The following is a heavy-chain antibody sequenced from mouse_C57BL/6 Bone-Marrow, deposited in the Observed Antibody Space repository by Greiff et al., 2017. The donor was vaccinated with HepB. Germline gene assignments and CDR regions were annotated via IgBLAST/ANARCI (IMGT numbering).Heavy chain of an antibody. J-gene: IGHJ1*03. D-gene: IGHD1-1*01. V-gene: IGHV1-78*01. Sequence: VQLQQSDAELVKPGASVKISCKVSGYTFTDYTIHWMKQRPEQGLEWIGYIYPRDGSTKYNEKFKGKTTLTADKSSSTAYMQLNSLTSEDSAVYYCARSGLTTPRYFDVWGTGTTVTISS. CDR3: ARSGLTTPRYFDV. CDR2: IYPRDGST. CDR1: GYTFTDYT.